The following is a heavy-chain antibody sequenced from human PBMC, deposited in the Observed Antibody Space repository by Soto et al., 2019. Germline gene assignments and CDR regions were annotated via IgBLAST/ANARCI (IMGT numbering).Heavy chain of an antibody. CDR1: GGSFSGYY. J-gene: IGHJ5*02. D-gene: IGHD3-3*01. CDR2: INHSGST. Sequence: SETLSLTCAVYGGSFSGYYWSWIRQPPGKGLEWVGEINHSGSTNYNPSLKSRVTITVDTSKNQFSLKLSSVTAADTAVYYCARGPINDYYCWSGYLIPDNWIDPWGQGTLVTVSS. V-gene: IGHV4-34*01. CDR3: ARGPINDYYCWSGYLIPDNWIDP.